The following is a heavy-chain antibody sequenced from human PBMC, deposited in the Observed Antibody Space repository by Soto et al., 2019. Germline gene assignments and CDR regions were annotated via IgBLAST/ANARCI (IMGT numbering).Heavy chain of an antibody. Sequence: EVQLLESGGGLVQPGGSLRLSCAASGFTFSGHTMSWVGQAPGKGLEWVSAISGSGGSPSYADSVQGRFTISRDNPKNTLYLQMSSLRVEDTAIYFCAKARCTSNTCYVPDHWGQGTLVTVSS. V-gene: IGHV3-23*01. CDR3: AKARCTSNTCYVPDH. CDR2: ISGSGGSP. J-gene: IGHJ5*02. CDR1: GFTFSGHT. D-gene: IGHD2-15*01.